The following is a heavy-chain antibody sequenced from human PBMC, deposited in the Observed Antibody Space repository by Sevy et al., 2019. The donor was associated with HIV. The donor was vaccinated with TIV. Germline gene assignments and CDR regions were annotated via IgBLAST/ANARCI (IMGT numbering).Heavy chain of an antibody. V-gene: IGHV3-30*18. Sequence: GGSLRLSCVASGFNFRTYGIHWVRQAPGKGLEWVTAISYDGNNKFYVDSVKGRFTISKDNSMNTVYLQMNSLRDEDTAVYYCAKERHFDWQTPRTPDIWGQGTMVTVSS. J-gene: IGHJ3*02. CDR3: AKERHFDWQTPRTPDI. D-gene: IGHD3-9*01. CDR1: GFNFRTYG. CDR2: ISYDGNNK.